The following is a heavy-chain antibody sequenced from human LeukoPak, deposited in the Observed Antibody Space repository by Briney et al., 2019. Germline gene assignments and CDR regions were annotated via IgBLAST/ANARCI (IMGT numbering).Heavy chain of an antibody. J-gene: IGHJ3*02. D-gene: IGHD3/OR15-3a*01. CDR1: GFTFHDYA. CDR2: ITWNSGSV. CDR3: AKGLGVASLIVDALDM. Sequence: GGSLRLSWAASGFTFHDYAMHWVRQVPGKGLEWVSGITWNSGSVLYADSVRGRFTISRDNAKNSLYLQMNSLRPEGMAFYYCAKGLGVASLIVDALDMWGKGTMVTV. V-gene: IGHV3-9*03.